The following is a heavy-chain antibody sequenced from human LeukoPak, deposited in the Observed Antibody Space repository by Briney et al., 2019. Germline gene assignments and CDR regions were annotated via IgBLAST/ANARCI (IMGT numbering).Heavy chain of an antibody. CDR2: INHSGST. V-gene: IGHV4-34*01. CDR1: GGSFSGYY. D-gene: IGHD2-15*01. Sequence: SETLSLTCAVYGGSFSGYYWSWIRQPPGKGLEWIGEINHSGSTNYNPSLKSRVTISVDTSKNQFSLKLSSVTAADTAVYYCARGRRKIKIGYCSGGSCYRADWFDPWGQGTLVTVSS. J-gene: IGHJ5*02. CDR3: ARGRRKIKIGYCSGGSCYRADWFDP.